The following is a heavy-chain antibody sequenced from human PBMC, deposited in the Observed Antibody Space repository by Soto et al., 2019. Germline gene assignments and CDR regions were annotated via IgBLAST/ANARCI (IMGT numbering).Heavy chain of an antibody. CDR2: FGGSGAGT. V-gene: IGHV3-23*01. CDR1: GFAFSSYA. J-gene: IGHJ4*02. CDR3: ARSNIVVVSAALDY. D-gene: IGHD2-2*01. Sequence: EVQLLESGGGLVQPGGSLRLSCAASGFAFSSYAMIWVRQAPGKGLEWVSSFGGSGAGTYFADSVKGRFTISRDNSKNTLYLQMTSLRVEDTAIYYCARSNIVVVSAALDYWGRGTLVTVSS.